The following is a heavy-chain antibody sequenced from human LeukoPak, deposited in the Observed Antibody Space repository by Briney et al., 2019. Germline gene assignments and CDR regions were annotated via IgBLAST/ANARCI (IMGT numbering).Heavy chain of an antibody. Sequence: ASVKVSCKASGYTFTSYGISWVRQAPGQGLEWMGWISAYNGNTNYAQKLQGRATMTTDTSTSTAYMELRSLRSDDTAVYYCARASRFGELLLFGYWGQGTLVTVSS. CDR3: ARASRFGELLLFGY. CDR1: GYTFTSYG. J-gene: IGHJ4*02. D-gene: IGHD3-10*01. CDR2: ISAYNGNT. V-gene: IGHV1-18*01.